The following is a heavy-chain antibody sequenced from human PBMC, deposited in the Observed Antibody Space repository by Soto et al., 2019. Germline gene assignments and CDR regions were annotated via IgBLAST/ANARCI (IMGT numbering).Heavy chain of an antibody. CDR3: ARTVIGYYDSSGYPKSYFDY. Sequence: ASVKVSCKASGGTFSSYAISWVRQAPGQGLEWMGWISAYNGNTNYAQKLQGRVTMTTDTSTSTAYMELRSLRSDDTAVYYCARTVIGYYDSSGYPKSYFDYWGQGTLVTVSS. D-gene: IGHD3-22*01. J-gene: IGHJ4*02. CDR1: GGTFSSYA. CDR2: ISAYNGNT. V-gene: IGHV1-18*01.